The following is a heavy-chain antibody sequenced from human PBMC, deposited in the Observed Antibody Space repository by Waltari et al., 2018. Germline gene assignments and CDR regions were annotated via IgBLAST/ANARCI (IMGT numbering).Heavy chain of an antibody. CDR3: AKIPVSNGSPRGYYFDS. J-gene: IGHJ4*02. D-gene: IGHD4-4*01. V-gene: IGHV4-39*01. Sequence: QLPLQESGPGLVKPSESLSLACTVSGGSISSSSYFCGWIRQPPGMGLQWVGTIRYGWPNKNKRVRNRRATVSVETAMNRLFLQLSSVTAADTAVYYCAKIPVSNGSPRGYYFDSWGQGTLVTVSS. CDR1: GGSISSSSYF. CDR2: IRYGWPN.